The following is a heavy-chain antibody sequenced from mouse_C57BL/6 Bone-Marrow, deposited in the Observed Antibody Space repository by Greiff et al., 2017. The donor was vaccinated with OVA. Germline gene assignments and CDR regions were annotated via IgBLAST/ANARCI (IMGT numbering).Heavy chain of an antibody. CDR3: AEEWLRREYYYAMDY. Sequence: EVQRVESGGGLVQPGGSLKLSCAASGFTFSDYYMYWVRQTPEKRLEWVAYISNGGGSTYSPDTVKGRFTISRDNAKNTLYLQMSRLKSESTAMDYCAEEWLRREYYYAMDYWGQGTSVTVSS. CDR1: GFTFSDYY. CDR2: ISNGGGST. D-gene: IGHD2-2*01. V-gene: IGHV5-12*01. J-gene: IGHJ4*01.